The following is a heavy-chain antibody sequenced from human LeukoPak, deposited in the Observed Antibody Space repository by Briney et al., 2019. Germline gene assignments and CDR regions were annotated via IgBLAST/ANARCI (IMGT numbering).Heavy chain of an antibody. V-gene: IGHV4-30-4*01. D-gene: IGHD5-12*01. J-gene: IGHJ4*02. CDR2: IYYSGST. CDR1: GGSISSGDYY. CDR3: ARGGGYTPYYFDY. Sequence: ASETRSLTCTVSGGSISSGDYYWSWIRQPPGKGLEWIGYIYYSGSTYYNPSLKSRVTISVDTSKNQFSLKLSSVTAADTAVYYCARGGGYTPYYFDYWGQGTLVTVSS.